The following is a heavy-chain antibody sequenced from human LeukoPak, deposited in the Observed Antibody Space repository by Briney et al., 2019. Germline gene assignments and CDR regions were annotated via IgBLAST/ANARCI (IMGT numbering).Heavy chain of an antibody. CDR3: ARGRYSSRSGGYYFDI. J-gene: IGHJ4*02. CDR2: IKKDGIEK. D-gene: IGHD2-2*01. Sequence: GGSLRLSCVVSGFTLSSDRMSWVRQAPGKGLEWVANIKKDGIEKYYEESVKGRFTISRDNAKNSLSLQMNSLRAEDTAVYYCARGRYSSRSGGYYFDIWGQGTLVTVSS. V-gene: IGHV3-7*01. CDR1: GFTLSSDR.